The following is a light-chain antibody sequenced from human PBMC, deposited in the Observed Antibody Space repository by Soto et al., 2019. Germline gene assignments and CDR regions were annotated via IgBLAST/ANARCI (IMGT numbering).Light chain of an antibody. V-gene: IGKV3-20*01. CDR1: QSVNSNY. Sequence: EIVLTQSPGTLSLSPGERVTLSCRASQSVNSNYLAWYQQKPGQAPRLLIYGTSSRATGIPDRFSGSGSGTDFTLTISRLEPEDFAVYYCQQYGDGNSPRYSFGQGTKLDIK. J-gene: IGKJ2*03. CDR2: GTS. CDR3: QQYGDGNSPRYS.